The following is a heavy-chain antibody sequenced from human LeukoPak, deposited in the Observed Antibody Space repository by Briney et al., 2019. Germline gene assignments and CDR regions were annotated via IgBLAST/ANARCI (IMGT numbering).Heavy chain of an antibody. CDR3: ASGTYYYDSSGFYYYYYGLDV. CDR2: IYTSGST. Sequence: SETLSLTCTVSGGSITSGSYYWSWIRQPAGKGLEWIGRIYTSGSTNYNPSLKRRVTISVDTSKNQFALKVSSVTAADTAVYYCASGTYYYDSSGFYYYYYGLDVWGQGTTVTVSS. CDR1: GGSITSGSYY. J-gene: IGHJ6*02. V-gene: IGHV4-61*02. D-gene: IGHD3-22*01.